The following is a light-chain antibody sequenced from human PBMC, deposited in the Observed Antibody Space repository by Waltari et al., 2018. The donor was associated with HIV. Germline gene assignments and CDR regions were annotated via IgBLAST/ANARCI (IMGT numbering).Light chain of an antibody. CDR2: EDN. V-gene: IGLV3-10*01. Sequence: SYELTQPPSVSVSPSQTARITFSGDALPRKYAYWYQHKSGQAPVLVIYEDNRRPSGIPERFSGSSSGTMATLTISGAQVEDEGDYYCYSTDDSGNPLAVFGGGTQLTVL. CDR3: YSTDDSGNPLAV. CDR1: ALPRKY. J-gene: IGLJ7*01.